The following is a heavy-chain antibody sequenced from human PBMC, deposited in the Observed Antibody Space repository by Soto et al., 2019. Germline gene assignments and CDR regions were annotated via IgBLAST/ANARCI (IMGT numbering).Heavy chain of an antibody. CDR2: IYYSGST. CDR1: GGSISSYY. CDR3: ARGPDYGDPIDY. Sequence: SETLSLTCTVSGGSISSYYWSWIRQPPGKGLEWIGYIYYSGSTNYNPSLKSRVTISVDTSKNQFSLKLSSVAAADTAVYYCARGPDYGDPIDYWGQGTLVTVSS. J-gene: IGHJ4*02. D-gene: IGHD4-17*01. V-gene: IGHV4-59*01.